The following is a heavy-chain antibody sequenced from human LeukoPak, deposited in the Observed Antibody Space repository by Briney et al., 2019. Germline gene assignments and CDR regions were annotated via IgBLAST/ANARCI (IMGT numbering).Heavy chain of an antibody. Sequence: SETLSLTCAVYGGSFSGYYWSWIRQPPGKGLEWIGEINHSGSTNYNPSLKSRVTISVDTSKNQFSQKLSSVTAADTAVYYCARRPAFRSGYYFDPWGQGTLVTVSP. CDR1: GGSFSGYY. J-gene: IGHJ5*02. D-gene: IGHD3-22*01. V-gene: IGHV4-34*01. CDR2: INHSGST. CDR3: ARRPAFRSGYYFDP.